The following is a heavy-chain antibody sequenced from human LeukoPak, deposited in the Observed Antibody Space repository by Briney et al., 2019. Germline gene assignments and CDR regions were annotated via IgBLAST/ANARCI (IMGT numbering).Heavy chain of an antibody. CDR1: GGSISSGGYY. Sequence: SETLSLTCTVSGGSISSGGYYWSWIRQHPGKGLEWIGYIYFSENTYYNPSLKSRVTISVDTSKNQFSLKLSSVTAADTAVYYCARVSYGGNFFDYWGQGTLVTVSS. V-gene: IGHV4-31*03. J-gene: IGHJ4*02. CDR3: ARVSYGGNFFDY. CDR2: IYFSENT. D-gene: IGHD2-21*01.